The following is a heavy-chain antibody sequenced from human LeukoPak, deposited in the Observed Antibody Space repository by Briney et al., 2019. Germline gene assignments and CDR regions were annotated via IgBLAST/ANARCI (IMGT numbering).Heavy chain of an antibody. V-gene: IGHV4-34*01. CDR3: ARHRMRPIAKGAHNWFDP. CDR2: INHSGST. CDR1: GGSFSGYY. D-gene: IGHD2-21*01. Sequence: SETPSLTCAVCGGSFSGYYWSWIRQPPGKGLEWIGEINHSGSTNYNPSLKSRVTISVDTSKNQFSLKLSSVTAADTAVYYCARHRMRPIAKGAHNWFDPWGQGTLVTVSS. J-gene: IGHJ5*02.